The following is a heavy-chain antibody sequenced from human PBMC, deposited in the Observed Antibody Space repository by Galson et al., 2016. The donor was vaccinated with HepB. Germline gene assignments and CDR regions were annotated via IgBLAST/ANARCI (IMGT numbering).Heavy chain of an antibody. CDR3: ARNDYLTPYYYYGMDV. CDR2: ISYGGRNK. J-gene: IGHJ6*02. V-gene: IGHV3-30-3*01. CDR1: GFTFSSYA. D-gene: IGHD4-11*01. Sequence: SLRLSCGASGFTFSSYAMHWVRQAPGKGLEWLAVISYGGRNKYYADSVKGRFTVSRDDSKNTLYLQMNSLRPEDTAVYYCARNDYLTPYYYYGMDVWGQGTTITVSS.